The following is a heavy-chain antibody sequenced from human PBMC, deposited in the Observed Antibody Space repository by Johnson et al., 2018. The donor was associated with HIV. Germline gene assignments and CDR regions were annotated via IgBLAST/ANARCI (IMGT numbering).Heavy chain of an antibody. CDR1: GFTFSDYY. CDR2: ITSSGGTV. Sequence: QVQLVESGGGLVNPGGSLRLSCAASGFTFSDYYMSWIRQAPGKGLEWVSYITSSGGTVYYADSVKGRFTISRDNAKNSLYLQMNSLRVEDTALYFCATVWRNEGRHSFDVWGQGTMVTVSS. J-gene: IGHJ3*01. D-gene: IGHD1-1*01. CDR3: ATVWRNEGRHSFDV. V-gene: IGHV3-11*04.